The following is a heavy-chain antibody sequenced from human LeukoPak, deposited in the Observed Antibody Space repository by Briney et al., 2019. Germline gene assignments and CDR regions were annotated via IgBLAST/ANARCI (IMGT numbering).Heavy chain of an antibody. V-gene: IGHV3-30*18. D-gene: IGHD3-16*01. CDR3: AKSLGYYFDY. CDR2: ISYDGSNK. Sequence: GGSLRLSCAASGFSFSNYSMHWVRQAPGKGLEWVAVISYDGSNKYYADSVKGRFTISRDNSKNTLYLQMNSLRAEDTAVYYCAKSLGYYFDYWGQGTLVTVSS. J-gene: IGHJ4*02. CDR1: GFSFSNYS.